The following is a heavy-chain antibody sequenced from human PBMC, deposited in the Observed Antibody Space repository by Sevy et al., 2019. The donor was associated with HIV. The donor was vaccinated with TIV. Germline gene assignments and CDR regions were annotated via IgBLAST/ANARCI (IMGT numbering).Heavy chain of an antibody. CDR3: TRDINPRCGDYSCDAFDI. V-gene: IGHV3-7*01. CDR1: GFTFSTYW. J-gene: IGHJ3*02. Sequence: GGSLRLSCEASGFTFSTYWMTWIRQAPGKGLEWVANMNQDGSYKFYVDSVKGRFTISRDNAKKTLFLQMNRLRAEDTAMYYCTRDINPRCGDYSCDAFDIWGQGTIVTVS. D-gene: IGHD2-21*01. CDR2: MNQDGSYK.